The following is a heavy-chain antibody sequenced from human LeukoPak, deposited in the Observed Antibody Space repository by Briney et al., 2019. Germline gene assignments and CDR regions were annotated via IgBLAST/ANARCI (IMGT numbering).Heavy chain of an antibody. V-gene: IGHV4-59*01. Sequence: SETLSLTCTVSGGSIRSYYWSWIRQPPGKGLEWIGYIYYSGSTNYNSSLKSRVTISVDTSKNQFSLKLSSVTAADTAVYYCARGGQGFGELLYSYYYMDVWGKGTTVTISS. CDR2: IYYSGST. J-gene: IGHJ6*03. CDR1: GGSIRSYY. CDR3: ARGGQGFGELLYSYYYMDV. D-gene: IGHD3-10*01.